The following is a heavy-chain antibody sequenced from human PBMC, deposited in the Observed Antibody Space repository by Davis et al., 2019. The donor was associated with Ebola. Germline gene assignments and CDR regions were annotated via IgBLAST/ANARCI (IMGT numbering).Heavy chain of an antibody. D-gene: IGHD6-19*01. J-gene: IGHJ4*02. CDR2: VHGGNGDT. Sequence: AASVKVSCKASGYTFTSYGISWVRQAPGQRLEWMGWVHGGNGDTKYSQRFQGRVTITTDTSTSTVYLDLTSLISEDTSVFYCARASFGYNSGWYADYWGPGSLVTVSS. CDR1: GYTFTSYG. V-gene: IGHV1-3*01. CDR3: ARASFGYNSGWYADY.